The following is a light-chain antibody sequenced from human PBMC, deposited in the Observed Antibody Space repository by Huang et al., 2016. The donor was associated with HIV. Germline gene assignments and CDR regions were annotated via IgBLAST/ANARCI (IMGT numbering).Light chain of an antibody. J-gene: IGKJ1*01. CDR1: QSVSSN. V-gene: IGKV3-15*01. CDR2: AAS. CDR3: QQYNNWPRT. Sequence: EIVMTQSPAPLSVSPGERATLSCSARQSVSSNLAWYQQKPGQAPLLLIDAASTRATGIPARFSGSGSGTEFTLTISSLQSEDFAVYYCQQYNNWPRTFGQGTKVEIK.